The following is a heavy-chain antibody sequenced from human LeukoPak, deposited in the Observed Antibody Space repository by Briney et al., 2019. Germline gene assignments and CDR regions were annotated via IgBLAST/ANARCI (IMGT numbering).Heavy chain of an antibody. CDR3: ARGMGDY. CDR1: GFTSSSYG. CDR2: IMQDGTEK. D-gene: IGHD1-26*01. V-gene: IGHV3-7*03. Sequence: GGSLRLSCAASGFTSSSYGMTWVRQAPGKGLEWVANIMQDGTEKNYVDSVKGRFTISRDNAKNSLYLQMNSLRAEDTAVYYCARGMGDYWGQGTLVTVSS. J-gene: IGHJ4*02.